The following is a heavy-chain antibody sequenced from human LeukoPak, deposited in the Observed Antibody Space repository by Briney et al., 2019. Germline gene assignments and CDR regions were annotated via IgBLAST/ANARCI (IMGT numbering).Heavy chain of an antibody. V-gene: IGHV3-73*01. CDR3: TRGTGIVGATVEY. J-gene: IGHJ4*02. CDR1: GFTFSGSA. D-gene: IGHD1-26*01. Sequence: GGSLRLSCAASGFTFSGSAMHWVRQASGKGLEWVGRIRSKANSYATAYAASVKGRCTISRDDSKNTAYLQMNSLKTEDTAVYYCTRGTGIVGATVEYWGQGTLVTVSS. CDR2: IRSKANSYAT.